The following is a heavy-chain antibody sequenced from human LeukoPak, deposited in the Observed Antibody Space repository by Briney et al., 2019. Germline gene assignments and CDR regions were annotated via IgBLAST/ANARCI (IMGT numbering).Heavy chain of an antibody. J-gene: IGHJ4*02. CDR3: AKSSLWFGELIYFDY. D-gene: IGHD3-10*01. V-gene: IGHV3-30*02. Sequence: PGGSLRLSCAASGFTFSSYGMHWVRQAPGKGLEWVAFIRYDGSNKYYADSVKGRFTISRDNSKNTLYLQMNSLRAEDTAVYYCAKSSLWFGELIYFDYWDQGTLVTVSS. CDR1: GFTFSSYG. CDR2: IRYDGSNK.